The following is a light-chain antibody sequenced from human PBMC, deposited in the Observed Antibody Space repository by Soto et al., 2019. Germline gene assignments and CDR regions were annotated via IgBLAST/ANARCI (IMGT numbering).Light chain of an antibody. Sequence: QSALTQPASVSGSPGQSITISCTGTSSDVGGYNYVSWYQQHPGKAPKLMIYEVSNRPPGVSNRFPGSKSGNTASLTISGLQAEDEADYYCSSYTSSSTHWVFGGGTKLTVL. V-gene: IGLV2-14*01. CDR2: EVS. CDR3: SSYTSSSTHWV. J-gene: IGLJ3*02. CDR1: SSDVGGYNY.